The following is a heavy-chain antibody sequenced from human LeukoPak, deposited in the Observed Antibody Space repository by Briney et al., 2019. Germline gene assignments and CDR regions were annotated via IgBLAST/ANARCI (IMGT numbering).Heavy chain of an antibody. CDR3: ARDQRYCSSTSCYSHWFDP. J-gene: IGHJ5*02. D-gene: IGHD2-2*01. V-gene: IGHV4-39*07. CDR1: GGSISSSSYY. Sequence: SETQSLTCTVSGGSISSSSYYWGWIRQPPGKGLEWIGSVYYSGSTYYNPSLKSRVTISVDTSKNQFSLKLSSVTAADTAVYYCARDQRYCSSTSCYSHWFDPWGQGTLVTVSS. CDR2: VYYSGST.